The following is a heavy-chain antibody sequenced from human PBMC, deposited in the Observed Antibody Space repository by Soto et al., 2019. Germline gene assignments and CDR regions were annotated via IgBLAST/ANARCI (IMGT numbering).Heavy chain of an antibody. D-gene: IGHD3-3*01. V-gene: IGHV1-18*01. CDR3: ARDFTIFGVALGGMDV. CDR2: ISAYNGNT. CDR1: GYTVTSYG. J-gene: IGHJ6*02. Sequence: SVKVSCKASGYTVTSYGISWVRQAPGQGLEWMGWISAYNGNTNYAQKLQGRVTMTTDTSTSTAYMELRSLRSDDTAVYYCARDFTIFGVALGGMDVWGQGTTVTVSS.